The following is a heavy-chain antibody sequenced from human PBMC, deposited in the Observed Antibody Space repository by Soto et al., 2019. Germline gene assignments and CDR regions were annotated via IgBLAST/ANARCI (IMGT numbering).Heavy chain of an antibody. CDR1: GGSITSSSHF. J-gene: IGHJ5*02. D-gene: IGHD6-25*01. Sequence: SETLSLTCSASGGSITSSSHFWGWVRQPPGKGLEWIGTIYFTGNTYYTPSLKSRLTMSIETSKNEFSLRLNSVTAADTAVYYCAGQTFTIAAASYGRSNWFDPWGPGTLVTVSS. CDR3: AGQTFTIAAASYGRSNWFDP. CDR2: IYFTGNT. V-gene: IGHV4-39*01.